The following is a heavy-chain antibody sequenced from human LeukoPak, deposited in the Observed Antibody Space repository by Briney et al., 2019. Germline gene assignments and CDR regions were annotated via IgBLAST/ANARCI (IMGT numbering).Heavy chain of an antibody. Sequence: GGSLRLSCAASGFTFDDYTMHWVRQAPGKGLEWVSLISWDGGSTYYADSVKGRFTISRDNSKNTLSLQMNSLTAEGTAVYYCAKHTYYYTSGKNSAFDIWGQGTMVTVSS. CDR1: GFTFDDYT. CDR3: AKHTYYYTSGKNSAFDI. D-gene: IGHD3-10*01. V-gene: IGHV3-43*01. J-gene: IGHJ3*02. CDR2: ISWDGGST.